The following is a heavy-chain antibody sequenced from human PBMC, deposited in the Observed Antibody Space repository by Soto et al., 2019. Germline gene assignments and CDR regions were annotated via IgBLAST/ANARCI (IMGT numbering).Heavy chain of an antibody. J-gene: IGHJ6*02. D-gene: IGHD3-3*01. Sequence: SETLSLTCTVSGVSISSSSYYWGWIRQPPGKGLEWIGSIYYSGSTYYNPSLKSRVTISVDTSKNQFSLKLSSVTAADTAVYYCARHSMYYDFWSGYSPSYYGMDVWGQGTTVTVSS. CDR2: IYYSGST. CDR1: GVSISSSSYY. V-gene: IGHV4-39*01. CDR3: ARHSMYYDFWSGYSPSYYGMDV.